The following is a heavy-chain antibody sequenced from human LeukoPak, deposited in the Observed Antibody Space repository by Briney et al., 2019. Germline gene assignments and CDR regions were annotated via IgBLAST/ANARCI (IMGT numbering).Heavy chain of an antibody. Sequence: GGSLRLSCAASGFTFSTYGMTWVRQAPGKGLEWVSAISGSGSGGSTYYADSVKGRFTISRDNSKNTLYLQMNSLRAEDTAVYYCAKDLRYRGSGSYYDYWGQGTLVTVSS. CDR3: AKDLRYRGSGSYYDY. J-gene: IGHJ4*02. D-gene: IGHD3-10*01. V-gene: IGHV3-23*01. CDR2: ISGSGSGGST. CDR1: GFTFSTYG.